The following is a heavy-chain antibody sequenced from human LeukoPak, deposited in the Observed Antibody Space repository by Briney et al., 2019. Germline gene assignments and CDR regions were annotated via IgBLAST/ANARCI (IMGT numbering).Heavy chain of an antibody. CDR1: GYSINNYW. CDR3: ARQEYCSGGSCYTWFDP. Sequence: GESLKISCKGSGYSINNYWIGWVRQMPGKGLEWMGIIYPADTDIRYSPSFQGQVTISADKSISTAYLQWSSLKASDTAMYYCARQEYCSGGSCYTWFDPWGQGTLVTVSS. D-gene: IGHD2-15*01. V-gene: IGHV5-51*01. CDR2: IYPADTDI. J-gene: IGHJ5*02.